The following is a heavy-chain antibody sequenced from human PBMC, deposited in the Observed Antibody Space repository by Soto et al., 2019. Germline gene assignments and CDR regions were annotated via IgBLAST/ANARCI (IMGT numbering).Heavy chain of an antibody. D-gene: IGHD3-22*01. Sequence: GGSLRLSCAASGFSFDDYALHWVRQPPGRGLQWVSGISWKGGYIGYADSVKGRFTISKDNAKSSLFLKMNSLRLEGTAVYYCAKGSYDNSGYYTAPDFWGQGTLVTVSS. CDR2: ISWKGGYI. CDR3: AKGSYDNSGYYTAPDF. J-gene: IGHJ4*02. V-gene: IGHV3-9*01. CDR1: GFSFDDYA.